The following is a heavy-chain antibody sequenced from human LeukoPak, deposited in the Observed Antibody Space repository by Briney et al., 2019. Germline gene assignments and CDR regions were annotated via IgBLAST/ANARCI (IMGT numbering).Heavy chain of an antibody. CDR2: IYHSGST. Sequence: SETLSLTCTVSGYSISSGYYWGWIRQPPGKGLEWIGSIYHSGSTYYNPSLKSRVTISVDTSKNQFSLKLSSVTAADTAVYYSARGMRVCRGGRCTSFDYWGQGTLVTVSS. J-gene: IGHJ4*02. D-gene: IGHD2-15*01. V-gene: IGHV4-38-2*02. CDR1: GYSISSGYY. CDR3: ARGMRVCRGGRCTSFDY.